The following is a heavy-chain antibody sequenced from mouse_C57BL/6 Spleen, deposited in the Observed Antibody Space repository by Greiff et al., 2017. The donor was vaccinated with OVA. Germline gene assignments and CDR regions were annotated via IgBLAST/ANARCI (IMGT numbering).Heavy chain of an antibody. D-gene: IGHD2-3*01. CDR2: INPSSGYT. Sequence: QVQLQQSGAELAKPGASVKLSCKASGYTFTSYWMHWVKPRPGQGLEWIGYINPSSGYTKYNQKFKDKATLTADKSSSTAYMQLSSLTYEDSAVYYCARRLYDGYYEGNYAMDYWGEGTSATVSP. J-gene: IGHJ4*01. V-gene: IGHV1-7*01. CDR3: ARRLYDGYYEGNYAMDY. CDR1: GYTFTSYW.